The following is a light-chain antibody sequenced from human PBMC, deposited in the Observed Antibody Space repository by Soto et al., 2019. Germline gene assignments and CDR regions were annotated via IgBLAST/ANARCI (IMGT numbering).Light chain of an antibody. V-gene: IGKV3-20*01. Sequence: EIVLTQSPGTLSLSPGERATLSCRASQSLSSSWLAWYQQKPGQAPRLLIYGASSRATGIPDRFSGSGSGTDFTLTISRLEPEDFAVYYCQQYHSSVWTFGQGTRLEIK. J-gene: IGKJ5*01. CDR3: QQYHSSVWT. CDR1: QSLSSSW. CDR2: GAS.